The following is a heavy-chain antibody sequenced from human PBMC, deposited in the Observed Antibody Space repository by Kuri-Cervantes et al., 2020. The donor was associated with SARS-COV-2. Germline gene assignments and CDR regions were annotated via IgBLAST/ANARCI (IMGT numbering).Heavy chain of an antibody. CDR1: GGTFSSYA. J-gene: IGHJ4*02. Sequence: SVKVSCKASGGTFSSYAISWVRQAPGQGLEWMGGIIPIFGIANYAQKFQGRVTITADKSTSTAYMELSSLRSEDTAVYYCASNGNPYSSSSGYFDYWGQGTLVTVSS. D-gene: IGHD6-6*01. V-gene: IGHV1-69*10. CDR3: ASNGNPYSSSSGYFDY. CDR2: IIPIFGIA.